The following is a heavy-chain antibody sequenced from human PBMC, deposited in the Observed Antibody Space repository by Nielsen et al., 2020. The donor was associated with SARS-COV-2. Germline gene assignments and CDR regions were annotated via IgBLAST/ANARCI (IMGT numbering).Heavy chain of an antibody. CDR1: SGSISSSNW. V-gene: IGHV4-4*02. D-gene: IGHD1-7*01. Sequence: SETLSLTCAVSSGSISSSNWWSWVRQPPGKGLEWIGEIYHSGSTNYNPSLKSRVTISVDKSKNQFSLKLSSVTAADTAVYYCARVGITGTTTDYWGQGTLVTVSS. CDR3: ARVGITGTTTDY. J-gene: IGHJ4*02. CDR2: IYHSGST.